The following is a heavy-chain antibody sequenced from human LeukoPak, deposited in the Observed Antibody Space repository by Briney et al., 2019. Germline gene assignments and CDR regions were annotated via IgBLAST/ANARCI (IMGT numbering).Heavy chain of an antibody. CDR2: LSYTGKT. CDR1: GASVSSSH. V-gene: IGHV4-59*02. J-gene: IGHJ4*02. CDR3: SEGYFEPFAH. D-gene: IGHD2/OR15-2a*01. Sequence: SETLSLTCVVSGASVSSSHWNWIRQLPGKGLEWIGCLSYTGKTDYNPSLTSRVTMSLDTSKNQVPLKVRSVTAADTAVYFCSEGYFEPFAHWGQGARVTVSS.